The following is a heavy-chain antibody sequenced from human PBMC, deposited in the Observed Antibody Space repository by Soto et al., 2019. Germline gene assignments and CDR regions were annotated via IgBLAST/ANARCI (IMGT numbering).Heavy chain of an antibody. V-gene: IGHV6-1*01. J-gene: IGHJ6*02. Sequence: SQTLSLTGAISGDSVSSNSAAWNWIRQSPSRGLEWLGRTYYRSKWYNDYAVSVKSRITINPDTSKNQFSLQLNSVTPEDTAVYYCARDQGSGSYNYYYYGMDVWGQGTTVTVSS. D-gene: IGHD3-10*01. CDR1: GDSVSSNSAA. CDR2: TYYRSKWYN. CDR3: ARDQGSGSYNYYYYGMDV.